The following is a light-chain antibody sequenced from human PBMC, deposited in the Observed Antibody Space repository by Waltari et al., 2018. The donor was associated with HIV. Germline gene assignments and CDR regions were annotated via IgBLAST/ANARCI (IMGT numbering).Light chain of an antibody. CDR2: AAS. J-gene: IGKJ1*01. V-gene: IGKV1-9*01. CDR3: QQRNEYPWT. CDR1: QDIRNY. Sequence: DIQLTQSPSFLSASVGDRVTITCRARQDIRNYLAWYQQKLGKAPKLLIYAASSLQSGVPSSFSGRGSETQFTLTINSLQPEDFATYHCQQRNEYPWTFGQGTQVEIK.